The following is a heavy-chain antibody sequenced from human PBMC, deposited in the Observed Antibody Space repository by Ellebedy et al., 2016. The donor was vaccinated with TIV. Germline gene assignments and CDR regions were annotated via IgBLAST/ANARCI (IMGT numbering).Heavy chain of an antibody. V-gene: IGHV1-69*04. J-gene: IGHJ6*02. Sequence: AASVKVSCKDSGGSLTTSAITWVRQAPGQGPEWMGRIIPVEGRVNYAQKFQGRVTITASSRATYLELTSLRPEDTAVYYCAREGVGVWGQGTTVTVSS. CDR3: AREGVGV. CDR2: IIPVEGRV. D-gene: IGHD3-16*01. CDR1: GGSLTTSA.